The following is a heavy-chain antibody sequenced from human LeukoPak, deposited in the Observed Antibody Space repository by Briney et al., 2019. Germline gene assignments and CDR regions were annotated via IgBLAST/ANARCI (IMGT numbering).Heavy chain of an antibody. J-gene: IGHJ4*02. Sequence: PGGSLRLSGAASGFTFSTYAMSWIRQAPGKGLEWVSAVRGSGTDTYHADSVEGRFTISRDNSKNTLYLQMNSLRVEDTAVYFCTTWVGAHFDFWGQGTLVTVSS. V-gene: IGHV3-23*01. CDR2: VRGSGTDT. CDR3: TTWVGAHFDF. D-gene: IGHD1-26*01. CDR1: GFTFSTYA.